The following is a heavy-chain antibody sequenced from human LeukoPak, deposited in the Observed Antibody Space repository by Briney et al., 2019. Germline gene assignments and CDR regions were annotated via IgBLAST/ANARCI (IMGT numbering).Heavy chain of an antibody. V-gene: IGHV1-46*01. Sequence: ASVKVSCKASGYTFTSYYMHWVRQAPGQGLEWMGIINPSGGSTSYAQKFQGRVTMTRDMSPSTVYMELSSPRSDDTAVYYCASARYCTKGVCYTPLDYWGQGTLVTVSS. CDR2: INPSGGST. J-gene: IGHJ4*02. D-gene: IGHD2-8*01. CDR1: GYTFTSYY. CDR3: ASARYCTKGVCYTPLDY.